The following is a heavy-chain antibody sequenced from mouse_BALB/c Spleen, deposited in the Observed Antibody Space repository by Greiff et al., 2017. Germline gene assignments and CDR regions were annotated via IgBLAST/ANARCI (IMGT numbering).Heavy chain of an antibody. CDR2: ISSGGSYT. CDR1: GFTFSSYA. CDR3: ARDGDYYAMDY. J-gene: IGHJ4*01. V-gene: IGHV5-9-4*01. Sequence: EVQGVESGGGLVKPGGSLKLSCAASGFTFSSYAMSWVRQSPEKRLEWVAEISSGGSYTYYPDTVTGRFTLSRDNAKNTLYLEMSSLRSEDTAMYYCARDGDYYAMDYWGQGTSVTVSS.